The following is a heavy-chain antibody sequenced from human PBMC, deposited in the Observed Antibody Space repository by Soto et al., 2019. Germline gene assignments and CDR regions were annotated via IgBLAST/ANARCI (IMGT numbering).Heavy chain of an antibody. V-gene: IGHV1-24*01. Sequence: ASVKISCKVSGYTLTELSMHWVRQAPGKGLEWMGGFDPEDGETIYAQKFQGRVTMTEDTSTDTAYMELSSLRSEDTAVYYCATAGGDTVAPQGYFDLWGSGTLVTVS. CDR3: ATAGGDTVAPQGYFDL. CDR1: GYTLTELS. CDR2: FDPEDGET. D-gene: IGHD3-16*01. J-gene: IGHJ2*01.